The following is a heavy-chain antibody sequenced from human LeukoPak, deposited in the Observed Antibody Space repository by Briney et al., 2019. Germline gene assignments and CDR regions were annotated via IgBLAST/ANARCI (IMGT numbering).Heavy chain of an antibody. V-gene: IGHV1-18*01. CDR1: GYTFTSYG. CDR3: ARDADIEVGYSSSSSSDY. J-gene: IGHJ4*02. Sequence: GASVKVSCKASGYTFTSYGISWVRQAPGQGLEWMGWISAYNGNTNYAQKLQGRVTMTTDTSTSTAYMELRSLRYDDTAVYYCARDADIEVGYSSSSSSDYWGQGTLVTVSS. CDR2: ISAYNGNT. D-gene: IGHD6-6*01.